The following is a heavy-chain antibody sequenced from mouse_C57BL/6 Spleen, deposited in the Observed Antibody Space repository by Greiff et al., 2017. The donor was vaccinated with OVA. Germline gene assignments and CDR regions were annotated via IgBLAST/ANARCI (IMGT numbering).Heavy chain of an antibody. CDR3: ARSGDGSSRLGFAY. CDR1: GYAFSSYW. D-gene: IGHD1-1*01. J-gene: IGHJ3*01. V-gene: IGHV1-80*01. Sequence: QVQLKQSGAELVKPGASVKISCKASGYAFSSYWMNWVKQRPGKGLEWIGQIYPGDGDTNYNGKFKGKATLTADKSSSTAYMQLSSLTSEDSAVYFCARSGDGSSRLGFAYWGQGTLVTVSA. CDR2: IYPGDGDT.